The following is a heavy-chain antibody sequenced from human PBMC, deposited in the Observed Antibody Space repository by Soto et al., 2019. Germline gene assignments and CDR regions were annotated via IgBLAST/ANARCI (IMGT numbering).Heavy chain of an antibody. Sequence: PGGSLRLSCAASGFTFSIYAMTWVRQAPGKGLEWVSTISGSSNPTYYADSVKGRFTISRDNSRNTLYLQMDSLRADDTAVYYCAKDQYGEYYDYWGQGTLVTVSS. CDR1: GFTFSIYA. CDR3: AKDQYGEYYDY. J-gene: IGHJ4*02. V-gene: IGHV3-23*01. D-gene: IGHD4-17*01. CDR2: ISGSSNPT.